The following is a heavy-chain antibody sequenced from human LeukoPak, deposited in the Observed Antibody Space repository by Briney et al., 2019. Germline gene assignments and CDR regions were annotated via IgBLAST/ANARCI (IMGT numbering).Heavy chain of an antibody. CDR1: GFTFSRFR. CDR2: ISSCRHHK. CDR3: ATRLKADSYDASDI. Sequence: GGSLRLSCAVSGFTFSRFRMIWVRQAPGKGLEGVASISSCRHHKYHADSVKGRFTGCRENDKNSLFLQMHSLRAEATALYYCATRLKADSYDASDIWGQGTMVTVSS. V-gene: IGHV3-21*06. D-gene: IGHD2-15*01. J-gene: IGHJ3*02.